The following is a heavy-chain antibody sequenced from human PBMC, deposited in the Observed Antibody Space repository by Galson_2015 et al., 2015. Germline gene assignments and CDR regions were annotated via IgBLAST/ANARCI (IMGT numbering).Heavy chain of an antibody. Sequence: SLRLSCAASEFTFSDYYMSWIRQAPGKGLEWVSYISSSGSTIHYADSVKGRFTISRDNAKNSLYLQMNSLRAEDTAVYYCVRVRLGSGYGLDYWGQGTLVTVSS. CDR2: ISSSGSTI. J-gene: IGHJ4*02. D-gene: IGHD5-12*01. CDR3: VRVRLGSGYGLDY. V-gene: IGHV3-11*01. CDR1: EFTFSDYY.